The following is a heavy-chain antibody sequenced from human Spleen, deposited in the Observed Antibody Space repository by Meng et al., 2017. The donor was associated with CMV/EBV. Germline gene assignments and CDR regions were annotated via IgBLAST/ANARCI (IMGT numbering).Heavy chain of an antibody. J-gene: IGHJ5*02. D-gene: IGHD3-22*01. CDR2: FIPILNRA. CDR1: AHTFSRYG. CDR3: ARSPSILVGHSEIDL. V-gene: IGHV1-69*04. Sequence: SAHTFSRYGLRWVRQAPGQGLEWMGTFIPILNRAEYARKFQGRVTITADKSSTTTHMELSSLRSGDTAVYYCARSPSILVGHSEIDLWGQGTLVTVSS.